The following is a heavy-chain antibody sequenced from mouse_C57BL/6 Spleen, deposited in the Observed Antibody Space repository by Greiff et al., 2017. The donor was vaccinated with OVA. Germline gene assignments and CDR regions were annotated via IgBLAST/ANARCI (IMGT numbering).Heavy chain of an antibody. V-gene: IGHV2-6*03. J-gene: IGHJ1*03. D-gene: IGHD2-4*01. CDR3: AREGDYDVWYFDV. CDR1: GFSLTSYG. CDR2: IWSDGST. Sequence: VKLLESGPGLVAPSQSLSITCTVSGFSLTSYGVHWVRQPPGKGLEWLVVIWSDGSTTYNSALKSRLSISKDNSKSQVFLKMNSLQTDDTAMYYCAREGDYDVWYFDVWGTGTTVTVSS.